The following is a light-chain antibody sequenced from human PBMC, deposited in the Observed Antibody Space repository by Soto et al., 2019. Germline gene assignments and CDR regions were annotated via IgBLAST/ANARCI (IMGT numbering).Light chain of an antibody. Sequence: DTQMTQSPSTLSASVGDRVTITCRASQSINNWLAWYQQKPGKAPKVLIYKASSLESGVPSRFSGSGSGTEFTLAISSLQPDDFATYYCQQYNTEPWTFGQGTKVDIK. V-gene: IGKV1-5*03. CDR3: QQYNTEPWT. CDR1: QSINNW. J-gene: IGKJ1*01. CDR2: KAS.